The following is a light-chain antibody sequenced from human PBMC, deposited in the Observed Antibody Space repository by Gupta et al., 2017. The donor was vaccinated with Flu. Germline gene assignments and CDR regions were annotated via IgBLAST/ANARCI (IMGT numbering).Light chain of an antibody. Sequence: TVTLTCGLSSDSVSTSYYPSWYQQTPGQAPRTLIYSTNTRSSGVPDRFSGSILGNKAALTITGAQADDESDYYCVLYMGSGIWVFGGGTKLTVL. CDR3: VLYMGSGIWV. CDR2: STN. J-gene: IGLJ3*02. V-gene: IGLV8-61*01. CDR1: SDSVSTSYY.